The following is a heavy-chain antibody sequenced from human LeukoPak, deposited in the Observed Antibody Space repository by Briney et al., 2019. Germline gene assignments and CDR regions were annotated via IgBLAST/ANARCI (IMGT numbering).Heavy chain of an antibody. J-gene: IGHJ3*02. CDR2: ISVSGGST. Sequence: PGGSLRLSCAASGVTFSSYAMSWVRQAPGKGLEWVSAISVSGGSTYYADSVKGRFTISRDNSKNQLYLQMSSVRAADTAVYYCAKDSRAYCACDCSRGDAFDIWGQGTMVTVSS. V-gene: IGHV3-23*01. D-gene: IGHD2-21*02. CDR1: GVTFSSYA. CDR3: AKDSRAYCACDCSRGDAFDI.